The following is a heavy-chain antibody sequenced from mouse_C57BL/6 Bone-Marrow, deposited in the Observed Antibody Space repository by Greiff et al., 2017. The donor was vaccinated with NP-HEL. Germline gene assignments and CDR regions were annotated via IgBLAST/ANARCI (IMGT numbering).Heavy chain of an antibody. CDR3: ARSYYGSRAWFAY. D-gene: IGHD1-1*01. CDR1: GYTFTDYY. CDR2: INPYNGGT. J-gene: IGHJ3*01. Sequence: EVKLMESGPVLVKPGASVKMSCKASGYTFTDYYMNWVKQSHGKSLEWIGVINPYNGGTSYNQKFKGKATLTVDKSSSTAYMELNSLTSEDSAVYYCARSYYGSRAWFAYWGQGTLVTVSA. V-gene: IGHV1-19*01.